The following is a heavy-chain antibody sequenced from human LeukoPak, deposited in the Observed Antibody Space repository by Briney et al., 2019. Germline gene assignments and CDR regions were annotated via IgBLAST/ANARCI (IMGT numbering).Heavy chain of an antibody. CDR2: ISGNGNRT. D-gene: IGHD6-6*01. Sequence: PGGSLRLSCAASGFTFSSYVMNWVRQAQGKGLEWVSTISGNGNRTYYADSVKGRFTISRYNSKNTLYLQMYILRAEDRAVYYCATDGGGSSGRGDLAYWGQGTLVTVSS. J-gene: IGHJ4*02. V-gene: IGHV3-23*01. CDR1: GFTFSSYV. CDR3: ATDGGGSSGRGDLAY.